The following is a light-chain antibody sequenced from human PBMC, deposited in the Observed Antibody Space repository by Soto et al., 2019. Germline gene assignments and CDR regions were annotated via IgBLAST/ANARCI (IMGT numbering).Light chain of an antibody. Sequence: IQVTQSPSSLSASVGDRVTITCRASQDISSYLAWYQQKPGKAPNLLIYAASTLQSGVPSRFSGSGSGTDFTLTIRSLKPEDFATDYCQQSYSSITFGQGTRLEIK. CDR3: QQSYSSIT. J-gene: IGKJ5*01. CDR2: AAS. V-gene: IGKV1-39*01. CDR1: QDISSY.